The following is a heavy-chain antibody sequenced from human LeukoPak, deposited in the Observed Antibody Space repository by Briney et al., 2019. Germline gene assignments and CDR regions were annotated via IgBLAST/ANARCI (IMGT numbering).Heavy chain of an antibody. CDR2: ISPNSGGT. CDR3: ARGGNSGWRTPNDDY. Sequence: ASVKVSCKASGYTFTSYDINWVRQAPGQGLEWMGWISPNSGGTNYAQKFQGRVTMTRDTSTITAYMELRSLRSDDTAVYYCARGGNSGWRTPNDDYWGQGTLVTVSS. J-gene: IGHJ4*02. D-gene: IGHD6-19*01. CDR1: GYTFTSYD. V-gene: IGHV1-2*02.